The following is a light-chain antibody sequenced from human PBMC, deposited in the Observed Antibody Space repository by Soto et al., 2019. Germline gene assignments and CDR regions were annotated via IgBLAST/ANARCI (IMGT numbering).Light chain of an antibody. Sequence: DIQMTQSPSSVSASVGDTVTITCRASQDISSWVAWYQQKPGKAPKLLISAASSLQSGVPTRFSGSGSGTDCTLCISGLQPEDFATYFCQQGDSFPFTFGGGTKVEIK. V-gene: IGKV1-12*01. CDR1: QDISSW. CDR3: QQGDSFPFT. CDR2: AAS. J-gene: IGKJ4*01.